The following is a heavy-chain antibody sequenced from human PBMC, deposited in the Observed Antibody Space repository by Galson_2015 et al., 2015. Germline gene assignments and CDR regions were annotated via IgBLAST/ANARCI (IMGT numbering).Heavy chain of an antibody. CDR1: FSSYG. CDR3: AKDTHYDSSVGLDY. CDR2: ISGSGGST. V-gene: IGHV3-23*01. Sequence: FSSYGMHWVRQAPGKGLEWVSAISGSGGSTYYADSVKGRFTISRDNSKNTLYLQMNSLRAEDTALYYCAKDTHYDSSVGLDYWGQGTLVTVSS. D-gene: IGHD3-22*01. J-gene: IGHJ4*02.